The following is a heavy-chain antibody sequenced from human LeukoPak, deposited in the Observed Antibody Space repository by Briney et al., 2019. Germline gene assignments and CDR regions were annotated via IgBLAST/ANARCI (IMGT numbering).Heavy chain of an antibody. Sequence: HGESLKISCKGSGYSFTSHWIGWVRQMPGKGLEWMGIVNPDDSDTIYSPSFQGQVTISADESITTAYLQWSSLKASDTAMYYCARLRWPRGGRSSFDYRGQGALVTVSS. CDR3: ARLRWPRGGRSSFDY. J-gene: IGHJ4*02. CDR1: GYSFTSHW. V-gene: IGHV5-51*01. CDR2: VNPDDSDT. D-gene: IGHD3-10*01.